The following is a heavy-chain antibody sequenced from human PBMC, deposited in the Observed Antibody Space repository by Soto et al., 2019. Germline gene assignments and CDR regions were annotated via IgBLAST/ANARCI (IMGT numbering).Heavy chain of an antibody. D-gene: IGHD5-18*01. J-gene: IGHJ6*02. CDR1: GGSFSGYY. CDR2: INHSGST. V-gene: IGHV4-34*01. CDR3: ARGYSYGKNYYYYGMDV. Sequence: PSETLSLTCAVYGGSFSGYYWSWIRQPPGKGPEWIGEINHSGSTNYNPSLKSRVTISVDTSKNQFSLKLSSVTAADTAVYYCARGYSYGKNYYYYGMDVWGQGTTVTVSS.